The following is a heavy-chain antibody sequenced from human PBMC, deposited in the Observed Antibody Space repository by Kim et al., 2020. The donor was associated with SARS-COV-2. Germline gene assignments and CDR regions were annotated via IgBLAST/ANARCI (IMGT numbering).Heavy chain of an antibody. D-gene: IGHD6-13*01. Sequence: GGSLRLSCAASGFTFSSYAMTWVRQAPGKGLEWVSVISDGGTRTYYAESVKGRFTISRDNSKNTLYLQMNSLRAEDTAVYYCAKERKAAAGALFDYWGQGTLVTVSS. J-gene: IGHJ4*02. CDR1: GFTFSSYA. V-gene: IGHV3-23*01. CDR3: AKERKAAAGALFDY. CDR2: ISDGGTRT.